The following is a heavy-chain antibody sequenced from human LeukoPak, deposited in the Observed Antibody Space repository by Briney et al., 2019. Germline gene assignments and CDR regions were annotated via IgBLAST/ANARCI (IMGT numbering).Heavy chain of an antibody. J-gene: IGHJ4*02. CDR2: IYYSGST. V-gene: IGHV4-59*08. Sequence: TSETLSLTCTVSGGSISSYYWSWIRQPPGKGLEWIGYIYYSGSTNYNPSLKSRVTISVDTSKNQFSPKLSSVTAADTAVYYCARQDSSSSEIDYWGQGTLVTVSS. CDR1: GGSISSYY. CDR3: ARQDSSSSEIDY. D-gene: IGHD6-6*01.